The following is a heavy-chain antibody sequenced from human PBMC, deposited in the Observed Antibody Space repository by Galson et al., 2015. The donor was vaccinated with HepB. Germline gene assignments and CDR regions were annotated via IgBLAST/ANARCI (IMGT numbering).Heavy chain of an antibody. CDR1: GFTVSNNY. CDR2: IYSGGTT. Sequence: SLRLSCAASGFTVSNNYMNWVRQAPGKGLEWVSVIYSGGTTDYADSVKGRFTISRDSSANTMYLQMNSLRVEDTAVYYCARNPGARPSMTWGQGTLVTVSS. V-gene: IGHV3-53*01. D-gene: IGHD2/OR15-2a*01. CDR3: ARNPGARPSMT. J-gene: IGHJ5*02.